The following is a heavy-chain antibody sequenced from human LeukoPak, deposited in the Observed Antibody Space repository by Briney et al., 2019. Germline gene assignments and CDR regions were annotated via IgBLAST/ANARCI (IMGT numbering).Heavy chain of an antibody. D-gene: IGHD6-13*01. J-gene: IGHJ4*02. CDR3: ARGHSSSWFYFDN. CDR1: SGSISGYY. CDR2: ITYSGGP. Sequence: SETLSLTCTVSSGSISGYYWSWLRQPPGKGLEWIGYITYSGGPDYNPPPKSRVTISIDTSSNQFSLRLRSVTAADTAVYYCARGHSSSWFYFDNWGQGSLVTVSS. V-gene: IGHV4-59*01.